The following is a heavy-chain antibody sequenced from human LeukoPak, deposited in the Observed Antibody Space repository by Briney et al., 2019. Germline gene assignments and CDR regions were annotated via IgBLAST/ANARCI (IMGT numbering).Heavy chain of an antibody. Sequence: PPGGSLRLSCAASGFTFSSYAMSWVRQAPGKGLEWVSAISGSGGSTYYADSVKGRFTISRDNSKNTLYLQMNSLRAEDTAVYYCASPHCSSTSCYYGYYGMDVWGQGTTVTVSS. CDR2: ISGSGGST. CDR1: GFTFSSYA. CDR3: ASPHCSSTSCYYGYYGMDV. J-gene: IGHJ6*02. V-gene: IGHV3-23*01. D-gene: IGHD2-2*01.